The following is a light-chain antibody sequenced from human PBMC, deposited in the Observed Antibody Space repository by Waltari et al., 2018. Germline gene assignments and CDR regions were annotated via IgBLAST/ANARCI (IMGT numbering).Light chain of an antibody. J-gene: IGLJ2*01. CDR3: TSYAGSNNVV. Sequence: QSALTQPPSASGSPGQSVTISCTGISSDVSNYNYVSWYQHLPGKAPKLTLYEVTKRPSGIPDRFSGSKSGNTASLTISGLQAEDEASYYCTSYAGSNNVVFGGGTKVTVL. V-gene: IGLV2-8*01. CDR2: EVT. CDR1: SSDVSNYNY.